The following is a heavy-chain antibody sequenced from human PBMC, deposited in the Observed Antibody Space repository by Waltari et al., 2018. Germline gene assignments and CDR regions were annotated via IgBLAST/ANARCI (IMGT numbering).Heavy chain of an antibody. J-gene: IGHJ3*02. Sequence: EVQLVESGGGLVQPGGSLRLSGPVSGFTFGGLWLSWFRQAPGKGREWVANIKQDGSEIYYVDSVKGRFTISRDNAKNSLYLQMNSLTTEDTVVYYCAGGGGFLCDIWGQGTLVTVSS. CDR2: IKQDGSEI. CDR3: AGGGGFLCDI. D-gene: IGHD3-3*01. CDR1: GFTFGGLW. V-gene: IGHV3-7*01.